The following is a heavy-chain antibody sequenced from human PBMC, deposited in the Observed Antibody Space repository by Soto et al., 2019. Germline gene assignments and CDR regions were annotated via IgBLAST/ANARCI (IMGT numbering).Heavy chain of an antibody. Sequence: GSLRRSCAASGFIFNNYWMHWVRQAPGKGLVWVARIHGDGATTGVGSVQGRFTIARDNTRKRGYLQTHSLRAQAPAMYYCGRGRGPRGRPYWRRGISVTV. D-gene: IGHD3-10*01. CDR2: IHGDGAT. V-gene: IGHV3-74*01. CDR1: GFIFNNYW. J-gene: IGHJ4*02. CDR3: GRGRGPRGRPY.